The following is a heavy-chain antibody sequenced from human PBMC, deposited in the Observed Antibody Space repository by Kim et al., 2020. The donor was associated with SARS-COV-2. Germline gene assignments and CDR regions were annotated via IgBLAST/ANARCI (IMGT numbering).Heavy chain of an antibody. Sequence: GGSLRLSCEASGFIFDDYGMTWVRQVPGKGLEWVSGINWNGRDIGYGDSVKGRFTISRDNAKNSLYLQMNSLTAEDTALYYCVRASRGGGAFDIWGQGAVVTVSS. CDR2: INWNGRDI. CDR3: VRASRGGGAFDI. CDR1: GFIFDDYG. V-gene: IGHV3-20*04. D-gene: IGHD3-16*01. J-gene: IGHJ3*02.